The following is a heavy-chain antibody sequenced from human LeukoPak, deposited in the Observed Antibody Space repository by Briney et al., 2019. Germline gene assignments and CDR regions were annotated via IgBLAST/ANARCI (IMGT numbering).Heavy chain of an antibody. Sequence: SQTLSLTCAVSGGSISSGGYSWSWIRQPPGTGLEWIGYIYHSGSTYYNPSLKSRVTISVDRSKNQFSLKLSSVTAADTAVYYCARTLSRGGFDYWGQGTLVTVSS. J-gene: IGHJ4*02. CDR2: IYHSGST. V-gene: IGHV4-30-2*01. CDR3: ARTLSRGGFDY. CDR1: GGSISSGGYS. D-gene: IGHD3-16*02.